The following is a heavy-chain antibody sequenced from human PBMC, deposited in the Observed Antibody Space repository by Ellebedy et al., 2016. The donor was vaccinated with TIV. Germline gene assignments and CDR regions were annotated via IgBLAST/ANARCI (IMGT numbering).Heavy chain of an antibody. Sequence: ASVKVSXXASGYTFTSYDINWVRQATGQGLEWMGWMNPNSGNTGYAQKFQGRVTMTRNTSISTAYMELSSLRSEDTAVYYCARGDVWSSVTKNVGVNWFDPWGQGTLVTVSS. CDR1: GYTFTSYD. CDR3: ARGDVWSSVTKNVGVNWFDP. J-gene: IGHJ5*02. V-gene: IGHV1-8*01. CDR2: MNPNSGNT. D-gene: IGHD3-16*01.